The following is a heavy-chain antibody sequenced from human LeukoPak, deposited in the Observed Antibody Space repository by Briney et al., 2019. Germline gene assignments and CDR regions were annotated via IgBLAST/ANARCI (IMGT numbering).Heavy chain of an antibody. CDR2: ISSSGSTI. D-gene: IGHD2-2*01. CDR1: GFTFSDYY. J-gene: IGHJ4*02. CDR3: ARTVGYCSSTSCYPFDY. Sequence: GGSLRLSCAASGFTFSDYYMSWIRQAPGKGLEWVSYISSSGSTIYYADSVKGRFAISRDNAKNSLYLQMNSLRAEDTAVYYCARTVGYCSSTSCYPFDYWGQGTLVTVSS. V-gene: IGHV3-11*01.